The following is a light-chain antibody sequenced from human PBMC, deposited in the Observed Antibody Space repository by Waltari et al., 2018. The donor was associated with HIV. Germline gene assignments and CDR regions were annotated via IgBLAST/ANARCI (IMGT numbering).Light chain of an antibody. J-gene: IGLJ2*01. Sequence: QSALTQPASVSGSPGQSITISCDLNDNEYVSWYQRHPGKAPKVIIYEVTNRPSVLSMLFSGSNAGNTATLTISGLQPEDEADYFCTSYISGTSPVFGRGTRVTVL. CDR1: DLNDNEY. V-gene: IGLV2-14*01. CDR2: EVT. CDR3: TSYISGTSPV.